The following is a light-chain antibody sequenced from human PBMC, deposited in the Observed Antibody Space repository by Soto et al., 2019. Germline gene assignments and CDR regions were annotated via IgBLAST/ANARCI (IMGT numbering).Light chain of an antibody. CDR3: CSYAGGYTYL. CDR1: SGSVSTSYY. V-gene: IGLV8-61*01. Sequence: QTVVTQEPSFSVSPGGTVTLTCGLSSGSVSTSYYPSWYQQTPGQAPRTLIYSTNTRSSGVPDRFSGSKSGNTASLTISGLQAEDEADYFCCSYAGGYTYLFGTGTKLTVL. J-gene: IGLJ1*01. CDR2: STN.